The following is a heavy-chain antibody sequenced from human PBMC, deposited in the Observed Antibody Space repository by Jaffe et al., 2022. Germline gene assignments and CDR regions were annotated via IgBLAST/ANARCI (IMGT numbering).Heavy chain of an antibody. Sequence: QVQLVQSGAEVKKPGASVKVSCKASGYTFTSYYMHWVRQAPGQGLEWMGIINPSGGSTSYAQKFQGRVTMTRDTSTSTVYMELSSLRSEDTAVYYCAREGRNVDTAMVVLDYWGQGTLVTVSS. CDR2: INPSGGST. CDR3: AREGRNVDTAMVVLDY. J-gene: IGHJ4*02. D-gene: IGHD5-18*01. V-gene: IGHV1-46*01. CDR1: GYTFTSYY.